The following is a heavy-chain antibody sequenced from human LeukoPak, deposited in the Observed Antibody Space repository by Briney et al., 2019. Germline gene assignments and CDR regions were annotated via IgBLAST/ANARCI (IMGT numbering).Heavy chain of an antibody. Sequence: SETLSLTCAVYGGSFSGYYWSWIRQPPGKGLEWIGYIYYTGSTDYSPSLKSRVTISLDTSKNQFSLKLSSVTAADTAMYYCARDRHWTNDWVFDFWGQGTLVTVSS. CDR1: GGSFSGYY. CDR3: ARDRHWTNDWVFDF. CDR2: IYYTGST. V-gene: IGHV4-59*01. J-gene: IGHJ4*02. D-gene: IGHD1/OR15-1a*01.